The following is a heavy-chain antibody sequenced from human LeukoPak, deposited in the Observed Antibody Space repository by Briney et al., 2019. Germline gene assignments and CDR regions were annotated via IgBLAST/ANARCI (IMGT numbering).Heavy chain of an antibody. CDR3: ARARITMVRGLYYFDY. J-gene: IGHJ4*02. CDR2: IYYSGST. CDR1: GGSISSGGYS. Sequence: SQTLSLTCAVSGGSISSGGYSWSWIRQPPGKGLEWIGYIYYSGSTYYNPSLKSRVTISVDTSKNQFSLKLSSVTAADTAVYYCARARITMVRGLYYFDYWGQGTLVTVSS. D-gene: IGHD3-10*01. V-gene: IGHV4-30-4*07.